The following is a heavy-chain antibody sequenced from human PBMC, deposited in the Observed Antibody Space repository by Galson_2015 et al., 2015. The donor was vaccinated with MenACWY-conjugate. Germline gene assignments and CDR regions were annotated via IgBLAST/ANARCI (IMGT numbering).Heavy chain of an antibody. CDR1: GDSVSSNRAA. J-gene: IGHJ2*01. Sequence: CAISGDSVSSNRAAWTWIRQSPSRGLEWLGRTYYRSRWHNDYAVSVKSRITINPDTSRNQLSLQLSSVTPEDTAVYYCARGVTRTSGTINWYFDFWGRGTLVTASS. CDR2: TYYRSRWHN. V-gene: IGHV6-1*01. D-gene: IGHD6-13*01. CDR3: ARGVTRTSGTINWYFDF.